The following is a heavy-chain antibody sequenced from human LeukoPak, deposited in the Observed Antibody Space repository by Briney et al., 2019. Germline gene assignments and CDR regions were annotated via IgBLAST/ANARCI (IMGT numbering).Heavy chain of an antibody. CDR3: AKDPSPAGYGSGDGMDV. CDR1: GFTFSSYG. D-gene: IGHD3-10*01. CDR2: ISYDGSNK. V-gene: IGHV3-30*18. Sequence: GGSLRLSCAASGFTFSSYGMHWVRQAPGKGLEWVAVISYDGSNKYYADSVKGRFTISRDNSKNTLYLQMNSLRAEDTAVYYCAKDPSPAGYGSGDGMDVWGQGTTATVSS. J-gene: IGHJ6*02.